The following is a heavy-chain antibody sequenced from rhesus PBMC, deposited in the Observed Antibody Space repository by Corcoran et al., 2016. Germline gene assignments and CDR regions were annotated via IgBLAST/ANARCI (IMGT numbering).Heavy chain of an antibody. CDR2: IYWDDNK. Sequence: QVTLKESGPALVKPTQTLTLTCTFSGFSLSTSGMGVGWIRQPSRKTLEWLAQIYWDDNKRYTTSLKSRLTIAKYTSKNQVVLTMTNMDPVDTATYYCARRVVGAILDDAFDFWGQGLMVTVSS. CDR1: GFSLSTSGMG. V-gene: IGHV2-1*01. D-gene: IGHD1-44*02. CDR3: ARRVVGAILDDAFDF. J-gene: IGHJ3*01.